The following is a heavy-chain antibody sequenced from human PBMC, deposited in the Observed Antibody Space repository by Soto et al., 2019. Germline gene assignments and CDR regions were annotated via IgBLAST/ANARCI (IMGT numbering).Heavy chain of an antibody. CDR3: ARGHSTDCSNGVCSFFYNHEMDV. CDR1: GYSFTDYH. V-gene: IGHV1-2*04. CDR2: INPKSGGT. J-gene: IGHJ6*02. Sequence: ASVKVSCKASGYSFTDYHIHWVRQAPGQGLEWLGRINPKSGGTSTAQKFQGWVTMTRDRSISTVYMELTRLRSEDTAVYFCARGHSTDCSNGVCSFFYNHEMDVWGQGTTVTVSS. D-gene: IGHD2-8*01.